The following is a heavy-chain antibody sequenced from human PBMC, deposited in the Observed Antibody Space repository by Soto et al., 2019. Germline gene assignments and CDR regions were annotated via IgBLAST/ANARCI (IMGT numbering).Heavy chain of an antibody. Sequence: GGSLRLSCAASGFTFSSYSMNWVRQAPGKGLEWVSSISSSSSYIYYAGSVKGRFTISRDNAKNSLYLQMNSLRAEDTAVYYCARGMDSGYVIGIIDYWGQGTLVTVSS. CDR1: GFTFSSYS. V-gene: IGHV3-21*01. J-gene: IGHJ4*02. CDR2: ISSSSSYI. CDR3: ARGMDSGYVIGIIDY. D-gene: IGHD5-12*01.